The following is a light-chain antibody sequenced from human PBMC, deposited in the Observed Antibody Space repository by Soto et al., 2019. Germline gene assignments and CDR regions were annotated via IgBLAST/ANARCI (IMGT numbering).Light chain of an antibody. CDR3: QQYKTYSRT. Sequence: DIQMTQSPSTLSASVGDRVTITCRASQSISPWLAWYQQKPGKAPKILIYTASSLESGVPSRFSGSDSGTEFTLTISSLQPDDFATYSCQQYKTYSRTFGQGTKLEIK. CDR1: QSISPW. J-gene: IGKJ2*01. CDR2: TAS. V-gene: IGKV1-5*03.